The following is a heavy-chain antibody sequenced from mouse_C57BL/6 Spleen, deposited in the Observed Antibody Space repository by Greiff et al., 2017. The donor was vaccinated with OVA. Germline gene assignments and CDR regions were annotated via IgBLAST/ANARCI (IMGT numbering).Heavy chain of an antibody. CDR2: IWSGGST. Sequence: QVQLKESGPGLVQPSQSLSITCTVSGFSLTSYGVHWVRQSPGQGLEWLGVIWSGGSTDYNAAFISRLSISKDNSKSQVFFKMNSLQADDTAIYYCAYYYGSSDAMDYWGQGTSVTVSS. V-gene: IGHV2-2*01. J-gene: IGHJ4*01. D-gene: IGHD1-1*01. CDR3: AYYYGSSDAMDY. CDR1: GFSLTSYG.